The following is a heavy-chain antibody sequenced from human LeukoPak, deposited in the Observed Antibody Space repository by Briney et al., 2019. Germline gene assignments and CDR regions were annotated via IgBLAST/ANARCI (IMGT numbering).Heavy chain of an antibody. V-gene: IGHV3-7*01. Sequence: GGSLRLSCAAPGFTFSDYWMTWVGQAPGKGREWVAHIKQDGSEKYYVDSIKGRFTISRDNAKNLVYLQMNSLRADDTAVYYCARGWNYAFRFDYWGQGTLVTVSS. CDR1: GFTFSDYW. CDR2: IKQDGSEK. J-gene: IGHJ4*02. CDR3: ARGWNYAFRFDY. D-gene: IGHD3-3*01.